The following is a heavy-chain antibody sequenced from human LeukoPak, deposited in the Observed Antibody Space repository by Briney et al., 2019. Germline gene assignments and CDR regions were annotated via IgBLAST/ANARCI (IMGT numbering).Heavy chain of an antibody. CDR3: AREDDNDAFDI. CDR1: GGSISGYY. J-gene: IGHJ3*02. Sequence: PSETLSLTCTVSGGSISGYYWSWIRQPPGKGLEWIGYIYYSGSTYYNPSLKSRVTISVDTSKNQFSLKLSSVTAADTAVYYCAREDDNDAFDIWGQGTMVTVSS. V-gene: IGHV4-59*01. CDR2: IYYSGST. D-gene: IGHD5-24*01.